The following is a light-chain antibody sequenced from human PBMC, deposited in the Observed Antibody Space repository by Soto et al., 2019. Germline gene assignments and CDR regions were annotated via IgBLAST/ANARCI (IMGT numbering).Light chain of an antibody. J-gene: IGLJ2*01. V-gene: IGLV1-44*01. Sequence: QSVLTQPPSASGTPGQRVTISCSGSSSNIGSNTVSWYQQLPGTAPKVLIYSNNRRPSGVPDRLSGSKSGTSASLAISGLQSEDEGDYYCAAWDVSLNGVVFGGGTKVTVL. CDR1: SSNIGSNT. CDR2: SNN. CDR3: AAWDVSLNGVV.